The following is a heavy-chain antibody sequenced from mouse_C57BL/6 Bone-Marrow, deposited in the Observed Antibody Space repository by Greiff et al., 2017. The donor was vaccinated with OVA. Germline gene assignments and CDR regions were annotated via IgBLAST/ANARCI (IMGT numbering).Heavy chain of an antibody. D-gene: IGHD2-4*01. Sequence: VKLQESGPGLVQPSQSLSITCTVSGFSLTSYGVHWVRQSPGKGLEWLGVIWRGGSTDYNAAFMFRLSITKDNSKSQVFFKMNSLQADDTAIYYCAKNRRIYYDYDWYFDVWGTGTTVTVSS. CDR1: GFSLTSYG. J-gene: IGHJ1*03. V-gene: IGHV2-5*01. CDR3: AKNRRIYYDYDWYFDV. CDR2: IWRGGST.